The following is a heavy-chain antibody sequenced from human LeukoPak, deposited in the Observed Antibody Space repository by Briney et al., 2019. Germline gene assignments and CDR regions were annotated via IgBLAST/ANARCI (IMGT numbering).Heavy chain of an antibody. CDR1: GYTFTNYY. D-gene: IGHD1-14*01. V-gene: IGHV1-46*01. CDR2: INPSGGST. J-gene: IGHJ4*02. Sequence: GASVKVSCKASGYTFTNYYMHWVRQAPGQGPEWMGIINPSGGSTTYAQKFQGRATVTRDMSTSTVYMELSSLRSEDTAVYYCARKGANQVSDYWGQGTLVTVSS. CDR3: ARKGANQVSDY.